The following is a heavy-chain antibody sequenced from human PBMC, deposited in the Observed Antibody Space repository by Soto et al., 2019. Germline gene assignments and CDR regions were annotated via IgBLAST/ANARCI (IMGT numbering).Heavy chain of an antibody. Sequence: PGGSLRLSCAASGFTFNSYVMHWVRQAPGKGLEWVSAIGTAGDTYYPGSVKGRFTISRENAKNSLYLQMNSLRAGDTAVYYCARSPPGGYHYYYGMDVWGQGTTVTVSS. J-gene: IGHJ6*02. CDR3: ARSPPGGYHYYYGMDV. V-gene: IGHV3-13*04. CDR2: IGTAGDT. D-gene: IGHD3-22*01. CDR1: GFTFNSYV.